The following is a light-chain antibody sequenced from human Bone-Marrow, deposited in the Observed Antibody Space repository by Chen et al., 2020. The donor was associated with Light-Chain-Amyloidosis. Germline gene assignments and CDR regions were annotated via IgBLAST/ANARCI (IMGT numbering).Light chain of an antibody. CDR3: QQYHNWPPWT. CDR2: GAS. J-gene: IGKJ1*01. V-gene: IGKV3-15*01. CDR1: QSVARY. Sequence: EIVLTQSPATLSLSPGERATLSCRASQSVARYLAWYQQKPGQAPRLLIYGASTRATGIPARFSGSGSGTEFTLTISSLQSEDFAVYYCQQYHNWPPWTFGQGTMVEIK.